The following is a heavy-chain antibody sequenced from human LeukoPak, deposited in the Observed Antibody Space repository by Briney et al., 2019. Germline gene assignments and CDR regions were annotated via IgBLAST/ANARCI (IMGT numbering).Heavy chain of an antibody. D-gene: IGHD3-9*01. CDR1: GFTVSSNY. J-gene: IGHJ6*03. CDR3: AREAGGPGVTTIFYYYYYMDV. CDR2: IYSGGGT. Sequence: PGGSLRLSCAASGFTVSSNYMSWVRQAPGKGLEWVSVIYSGGGTYYADSVKGRFTISRDNSKNTLYLQMNSLRAEDTAVYYCAREAGGPGVTTIFYYYYYMDVWGKGTTVTVSS. V-gene: IGHV3-66*01.